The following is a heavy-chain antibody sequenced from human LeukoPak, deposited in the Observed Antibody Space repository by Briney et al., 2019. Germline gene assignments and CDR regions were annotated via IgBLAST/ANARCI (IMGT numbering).Heavy chain of an antibody. CDR3: ARETSQKGAHYMDV. V-gene: IGHV4-38-2*02. CDR1: GYSINNGYY. D-gene: IGHD3-16*01. J-gene: IGHJ6*03. CDR2: IYHSGST. Sequence: SETLSLTCTVSGYSINNGYYWGWIRQPPGKGPEWIGSIYHSGSTHYNPSLKSRVTISVDTSKNQFSLKLSSVTAADTAVYYCARETSQKGAHYMDVWGKGTTVTISS.